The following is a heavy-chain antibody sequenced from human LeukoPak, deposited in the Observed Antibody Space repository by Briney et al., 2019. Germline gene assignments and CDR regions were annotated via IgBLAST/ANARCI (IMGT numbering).Heavy chain of an antibody. CDR3: ARDLSYYDSSGYFGY. D-gene: IGHD3-22*01. J-gene: IGHJ4*02. CDR1: GFTFSDYY. V-gene: IGHV3-74*01. Sequence: GGSLRLSCAASGFTFSDYYMGWIRQAPGKGLVWVSRINSDGSSTSYADSVKGRFTISRDNAKNTLYLQMNSLRAEDTAVYYCARDLSYYDSSGYFGYWGQGTLVTVSS. CDR2: INSDGSST.